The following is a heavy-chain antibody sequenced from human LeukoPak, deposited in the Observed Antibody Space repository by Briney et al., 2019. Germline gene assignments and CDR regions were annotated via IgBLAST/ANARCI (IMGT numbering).Heavy chain of an antibody. Sequence: PSETLSLTCAVYGGSFSGYYWSWIRQPPGKGLEWIGEINHSGSTHYNPSLKSRVTISPDTSKNQFSLKLSSVTAADTAVYYCARAMDQVSYFYYMDVWGKGTTIIVSS. D-gene: IGHD5-18*01. J-gene: IGHJ6*03. CDR1: GGSFSGYY. CDR3: ARAMDQVSYFYYMDV. CDR2: INHSGST. V-gene: IGHV4-34*01.